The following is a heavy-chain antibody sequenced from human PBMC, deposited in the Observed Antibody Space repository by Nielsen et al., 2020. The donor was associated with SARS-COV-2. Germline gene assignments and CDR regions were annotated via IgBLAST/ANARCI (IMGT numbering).Heavy chain of an antibody. V-gene: IGHV3-7*03. D-gene: IGHD3-22*01. CDR3: TTDLDYYDSSGYRFDY. CDR2: IKQDGSEK. Sequence: GESLKISCAASGFTFSSYWMSWVRQAPGKGLEWVANIKQDGSEKYYVDSVKGRFTISRDNAKNSLYLQMNSLKTEDTAVYYCTTDLDYYDSSGYRFDYWGQGTLVTVSS. CDR1: GFTFSSYW. J-gene: IGHJ4*02.